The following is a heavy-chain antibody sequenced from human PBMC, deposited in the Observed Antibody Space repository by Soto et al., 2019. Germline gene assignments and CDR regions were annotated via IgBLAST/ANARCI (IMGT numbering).Heavy chain of an antibody. Sequence: GGSLRLSCSASGFPFSNHAMHWVRQAPGKGLEYVSAINYNGGTTYYVDSVKGRFTISRDNSKNTLYLQMSSLKVEDTAMYHCVAWGGIEARNLDHWGQGTLVTVS. CDR2: INYNGGTT. J-gene: IGHJ4*02. CDR3: VAWGGIEARNLDH. D-gene: IGHD6-6*01. CDR1: GFPFSNHA. V-gene: IGHV3-64D*06.